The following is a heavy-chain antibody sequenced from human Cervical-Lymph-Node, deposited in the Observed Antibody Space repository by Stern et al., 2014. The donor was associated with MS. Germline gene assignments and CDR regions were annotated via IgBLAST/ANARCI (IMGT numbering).Heavy chain of an antibody. Sequence: EVQLEESGAEVKKPGESLKISCKGSGYSFTANWIAWVRQMPGKGLEWMGIIYSPSFQGQVTISADKSISTAYLQWSSLKASDTAMYYCARDYGDYAFDYWGQGTLVTVSS. CDR1: GYSFTANW. J-gene: IGHJ4*02. CDR3: ARDYGDYAFDY. CDR2: I. D-gene: IGHD4-17*01. V-gene: IGHV5-51*01.